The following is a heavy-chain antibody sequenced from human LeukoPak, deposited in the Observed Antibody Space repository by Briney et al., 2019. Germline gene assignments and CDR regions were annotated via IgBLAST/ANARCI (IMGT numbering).Heavy chain of an antibody. D-gene: IGHD6-19*01. Sequence: SETLSLTCTVSGGSISSYYWSWIRQPPGKGLEWIGYIYYSGSTNYNPSLKSRVTMSVDTSKNQFSLKLSSVTAADTAVYYCARRSTSGWPDFDYWGQGTLVTVSS. V-gene: IGHV4-59*08. J-gene: IGHJ4*02. CDR2: IYYSGST. CDR3: ARRSTSGWPDFDY. CDR1: GGSISSYY.